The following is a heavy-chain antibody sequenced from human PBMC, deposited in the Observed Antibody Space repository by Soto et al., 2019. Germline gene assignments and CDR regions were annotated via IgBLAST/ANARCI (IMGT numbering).Heavy chain of an antibody. J-gene: IGHJ6*02. CDR2: INSDGSST. V-gene: IGHV3-74*01. CDR3: ARRGGMVTGGMDV. D-gene: IGHD5-18*01. Sequence: LRLSCAASGFTFSSYWMHWVRQAPGKGLVWVSRINSDGSSTSYADSVKGRFTISRDNAKNTLYLQMNSLRAEDTAVYYCARRGGMVTGGMDVWGQGTTVTVSS. CDR1: GFTFSSYW.